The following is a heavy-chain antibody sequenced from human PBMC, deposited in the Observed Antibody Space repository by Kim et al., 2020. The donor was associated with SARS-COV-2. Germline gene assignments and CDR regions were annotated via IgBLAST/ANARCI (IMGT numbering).Heavy chain of an antibody. Sequence: GGSLRLSCAASGFTFSSYAMSWVRQAPGKGLEWVSAISGSGGSTYYADSVKGRFTISRDNSKNTLYLQMNSLRAEDTAVYYCAKEGGYDILTGYYPTSSYYGMDVWGQGTTVTVSS. CDR1: GFTFSSYA. J-gene: IGHJ6*02. CDR3: AKEGGYDILTGYYPTSSYYGMDV. CDR2: ISGSGGST. V-gene: IGHV3-23*01. D-gene: IGHD3-9*01.